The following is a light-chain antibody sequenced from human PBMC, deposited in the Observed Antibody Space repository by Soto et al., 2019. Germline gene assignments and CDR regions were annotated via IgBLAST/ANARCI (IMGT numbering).Light chain of an antibody. CDR3: QQYVNSPGT. CDR2: GAS. Sequence: EIVLTQSPGTLSLSPGERATLSCRASQSVSNNYLAWYQQKPGQAPRLLIYGASNRATGIPDRFSGSGSATDFTLTISRLEPEDFAVYYCQQYVNSPGTFGQGTRLEIK. CDR1: QSVSNNY. J-gene: IGKJ5*01. V-gene: IGKV3-20*01.